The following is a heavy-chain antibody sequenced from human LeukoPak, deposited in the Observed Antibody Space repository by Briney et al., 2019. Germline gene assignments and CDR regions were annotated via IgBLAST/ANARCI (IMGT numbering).Heavy chain of an antibody. Sequence: GGSLRLSCAGYGFTFSNFWMNWVRQAAGKGLEWVANINQDGSEKYYADSVKGRITHSRDNAKNSVYLQMNNLRPEETAVYYCATLNWESPDYWGQGTQVTVSS. V-gene: IGHV3-7*01. CDR1: GFTFSNFW. J-gene: IGHJ4*01. D-gene: IGHD7-27*01. CDR2: INQDGSEK. CDR3: ATLNWESPDY.